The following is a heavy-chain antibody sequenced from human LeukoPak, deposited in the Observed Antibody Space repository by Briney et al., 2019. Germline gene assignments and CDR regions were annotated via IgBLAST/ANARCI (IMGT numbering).Heavy chain of an antibody. CDR3: ARDLDREGGIGYY. Sequence: PGGSLRLSCAASGFTFSSYNMNWVRQAPGKGLEWVSYISTTSSYIYYADSVKGRCAISRDDAKDSLYLQMNSLRAEDTAVYYCARDLDREGGIGYYWGQGTLVTVSS. CDR1: GFTFSSYN. CDR2: ISTTSSYI. V-gene: IGHV3-21*01. D-gene: IGHD3-16*02. J-gene: IGHJ4*02.